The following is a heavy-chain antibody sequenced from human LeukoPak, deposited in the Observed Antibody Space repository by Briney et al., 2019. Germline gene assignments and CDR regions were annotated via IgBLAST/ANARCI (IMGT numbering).Heavy chain of an antibody. CDR1: GYNFAGNW. D-gene: IGHD6-19*01. CDR2: IYPGDSDT. V-gene: IGHV5-51*01. CDR3: ARHLKYSGGGHYFDY. Sequence: GESLKISCRGSGYNFAGNWIGWVRQMPGKGLEWMGIIYPGDSDTRYSPAFQGQVTISADKSISTSYLQWSSLKASDTAMYYCARHLKYSGGGHYFDYWGQGTLVTVSS. J-gene: IGHJ4*02.